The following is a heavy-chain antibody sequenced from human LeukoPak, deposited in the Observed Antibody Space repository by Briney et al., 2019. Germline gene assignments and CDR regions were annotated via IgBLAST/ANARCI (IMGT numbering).Heavy chain of an antibody. CDR1: GFTFDDYA. V-gene: IGHV3-9*01. CDR3: AKDIRVRGVHQLYYFDY. J-gene: IGHJ4*02. D-gene: IGHD3-10*01. Sequence: PGGSLRLSCAASGFTFDDYAMHWVRQAPGKGLEWVSGISWSSGSIGYADSVKGRFTISRDNAKNSLYLQMNSLRAEDTALYYCAKDIRVRGVHQLYYFDYWGQGTLVTVSS. CDR2: ISWSSGSI.